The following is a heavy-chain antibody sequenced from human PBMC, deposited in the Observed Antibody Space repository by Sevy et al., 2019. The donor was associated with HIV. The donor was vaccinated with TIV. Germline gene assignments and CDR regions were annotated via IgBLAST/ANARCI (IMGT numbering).Heavy chain of an antibody. V-gene: IGHV1-69*13. CDR2: IIPIFGTA. Sequence: ASVKVSCKASGGTFSSYAISWVRQAPGQGLEWMGGIIPIFGTANYAQKFQGRVTITADESTSTAYMELSSLRSEDTAVYYCARAEGQSSPPLYGMDVWGQGTTVTVSS. CDR1: GGTFSSYA. J-gene: IGHJ6*02. CDR3: ARAEGQSSPPLYGMDV. D-gene: IGHD6-13*01.